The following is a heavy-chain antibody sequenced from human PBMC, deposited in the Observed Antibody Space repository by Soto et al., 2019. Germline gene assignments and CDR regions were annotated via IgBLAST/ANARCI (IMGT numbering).Heavy chain of an antibody. D-gene: IGHD6-19*01. V-gene: IGHV3-23*01. CDR3: AKGSSGWYWRDWFDH. CDR2: ISGSGGST. J-gene: IGHJ5*02. Sequence: EVQLLESGGGLVQPGGSLRLSCAASGFTFSSYAMSWVRQAPGKGLEWVSAISGSGGSTYYADSVKGRFTISGDNSKNTLYLQMNSLRAEDTAVYYCAKGSSGWYWRDWFDHWGQGALVTVSS. CDR1: GFTFSSYA.